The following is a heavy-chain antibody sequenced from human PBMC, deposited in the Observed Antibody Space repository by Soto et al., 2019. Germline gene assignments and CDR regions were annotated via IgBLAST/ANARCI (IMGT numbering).Heavy chain of an antibody. J-gene: IGHJ5*02. CDR3: GRRAYGVLLWLGKSSNWFDP. CDR1: GGSFSGYY. Sequence: PSETLSLTCAAYGGSFSGYYWSWIRQPPGKGLEWIGEINHSGSTNYTPSLKSRVTISVDTSKNQFSLKLSSVTAADTAVYYCGRRAYGVLLWLGKSSNWFDPWGQGTLVTVSS. D-gene: IGHD3-10*01. V-gene: IGHV4-34*01. CDR2: INHSGST.